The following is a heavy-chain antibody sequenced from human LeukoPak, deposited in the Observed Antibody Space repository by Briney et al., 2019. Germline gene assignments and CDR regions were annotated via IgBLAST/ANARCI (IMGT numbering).Heavy chain of an antibody. Sequence: PGGSLRLSCTASGFTFIEYSMNWVRQAPGKGLEWVSYICVDSGNTKYADSVRGRFTISADKAKNSLYLQMNSLRVEDTAVYYCARDRNCAFDNWGQGTLVSVAS. D-gene: IGHD1-1*01. CDR1: GFTFIEYS. J-gene: IGHJ4*02. CDR2: ICVDSGNT. V-gene: IGHV3-48*01. CDR3: ARDRNCAFDN.